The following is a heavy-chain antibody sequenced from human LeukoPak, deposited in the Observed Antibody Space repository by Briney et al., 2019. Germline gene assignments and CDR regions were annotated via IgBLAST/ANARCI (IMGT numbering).Heavy chain of an antibody. V-gene: IGHV3-9*01. CDR3: AKDSARGRVNYYFDH. J-gene: IGHJ4*02. Sequence: GGSLRLSCAASGFTFDDYAMHWVRQAPGKGLEWVSGISWNSGSIGYTDSVKGRFTISRDNAKNSLYLQMNSLRAEDTALYYCAKDSARGRVNYYFDHWGQGTLVTVSS. CDR1: GFTFDDYA. CDR2: ISWNSGSI. D-gene: IGHD1-7*01.